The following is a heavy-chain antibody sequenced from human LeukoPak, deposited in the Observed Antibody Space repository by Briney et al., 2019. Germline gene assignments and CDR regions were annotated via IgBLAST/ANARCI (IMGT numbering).Heavy chain of an antibody. CDR2: VHLDGRT. CDR1: GGSVTSTNW. D-gene: IGHD3-3*01. J-gene: IGHJ4*02. V-gene: IGHV4-4*02. Sequence: SGTLSLTCGVSGGSVTSTNWWIWVRQPPGKGLEWIGEVHLDGRTNYNPSLKSRLTMSVDLSENHISLKLTSVTAADTAVYYCAREGGFYRPLDYSGQGTLVTVSS. CDR3: AREGGFYRPLDY.